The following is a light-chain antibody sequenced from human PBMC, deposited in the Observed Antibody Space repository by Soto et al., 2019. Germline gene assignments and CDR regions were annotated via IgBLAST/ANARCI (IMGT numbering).Light chain of an antibody. CDR3: CSYAGSSTFAGLV. Sequence: QSALTQPASVSGSPGQSITISCTGTSSDVGSYHLVSWYQQPPGKAPKLMIYEGSKRPSGVSNRFSGSKSGNTASLTISGLQAEDEADYYCCSYAGSSTFAGLVFGGGTTLTVL. J-gene: IGLJ2*01. V-gene: IGLV2-23*03. CDR1: SSDVGSYHL. CDR2: EGS.